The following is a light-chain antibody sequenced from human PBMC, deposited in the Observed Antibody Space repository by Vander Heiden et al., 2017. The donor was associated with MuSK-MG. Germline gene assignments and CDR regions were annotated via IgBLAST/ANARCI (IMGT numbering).Light chain of an antibody. V-gene: IGKV1-39*01. CDR2: AAS. Sequence: DIQMTQSPSSLSASVGDRVTITCRASQSISNYLNWYQQKAGKPPKLLIYAASRLQSGVPSRFSGSGSGTDFTLTISKLQPEDFATYHCLQSYTSLLTFGGGTKVEIK. J-gene: IGKJ4*01. CDR1: QSISNY. CDR3: LQSYTSLLT.